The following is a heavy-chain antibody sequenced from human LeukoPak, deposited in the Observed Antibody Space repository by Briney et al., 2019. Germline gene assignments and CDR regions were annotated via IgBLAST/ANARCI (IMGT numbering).Heavy chain of an antibody. V-gene: IGHV3-7*01. J-gene: IGHJ4*02. CDR2: IKEDGNRI. CDR3: ARGGWYYFEY. Sequence: GGSLRLSCAASGFTVSSNYMTWVRQAPGKGLEWVANIKEDGNRIYYVDSVKGRFTISRENAKNSLYLQMSSLRAEDTAVYYCARGGWYYFEYWGQGVLVTVSS. CDR1: GFTVSSNY.